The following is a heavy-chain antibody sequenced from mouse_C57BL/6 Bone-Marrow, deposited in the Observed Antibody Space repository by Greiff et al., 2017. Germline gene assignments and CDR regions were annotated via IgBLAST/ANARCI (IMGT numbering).Heavy chain of an antibody. V-gene: IGHV3-6*02. CDR1: GYSITSGYY. Sequence: VQLQQSGPGLVKPSQSLSLTCSVTGYSITSGYYWNWIRQSPGNKLEWMGYISYDGSNNYNPSLKNRIAITRGTSKNQFFLKLNSVTTEDTATYYCARGREGYAMDYWGQGTSVTVSS. CDR3: ARGREGYAMDY. J-gene: IGHJ4*01. CDR2: ISYDGSN.